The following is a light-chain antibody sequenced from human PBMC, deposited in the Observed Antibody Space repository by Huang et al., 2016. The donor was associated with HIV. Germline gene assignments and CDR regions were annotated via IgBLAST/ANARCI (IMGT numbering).Light chain of an antibody. CDR2: LGS. V-gene: IGKV2-28*01. CDR1: RSLLHSNGYNY. CDR3: MQALQAPT. Sequence: DIVMTQSPLSLPVTPGEPASISCRSSRSLLHSNGYNYLDWYLQKPGQSPQLLIYLGSNRASGVPDRFSGSGSGTDFTLKISRVEAEYVGVYYCMQALQAPTFGQGTRLEMK. J-gene: IGKJ5*01.